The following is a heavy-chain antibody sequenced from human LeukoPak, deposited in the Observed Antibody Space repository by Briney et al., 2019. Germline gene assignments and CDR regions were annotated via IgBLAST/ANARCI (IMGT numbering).Heavy chain of an antibody. CDR2: ISYEGSNK. CDR3: AKDPRITTIVGLYYFDY. D-gene: IGHD3-22*01. J-gene: IGHJ4*02. CDR1: VFTFSSYA. Sequence: PGGSLRLSCAPSVFTFSSYAMHWVRQAPGEGLGWVADISYEGSNKYYADSVKVRFAISRDNSKNTLYSRMDSLRAEDTAVYYCAKDPRITTIVGLYYFDYWGQGTLVTVSS. V-gene: IGHV3-30*18.